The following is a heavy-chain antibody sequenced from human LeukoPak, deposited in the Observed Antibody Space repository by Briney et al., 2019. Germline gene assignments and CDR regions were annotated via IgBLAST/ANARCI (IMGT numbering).Heavy chain of an antibody. D-gene: IGHD4-17*01. CDR1: GFTFSNYG. CDR2: IRYDGNNK. J-gene: IGHJ4*02. V-gene: IGHV3-30*02. Sequence: GGSLRLSCAASGFTFSNYGMHWVRQAPGKGLEWVAFIRYDGNNKYYADSVKGRFTISRDNAKNTLYLQMNSLRAEDTAVYYCAKEEYGDYVRYWGQGTLVTVSS. CDR3: AKEEYGDYVRY.